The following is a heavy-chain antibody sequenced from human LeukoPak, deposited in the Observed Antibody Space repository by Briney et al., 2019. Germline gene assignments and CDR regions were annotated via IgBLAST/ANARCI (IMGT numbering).Heavy chain of an antibody. Sequence: PGGSLRLSCAASGFTFSSYAMHWVRQAPGKGLEGVAVISYDGSNKYYADSVKGRFTISRDNSKNTLYLQMNSLRAEDTAVYYCARRFGEFYYYYYYMDVWGKGTTVTVSS. D-gene: IGHD3-10*01. J-gene: IGHJ6*03. CDR1: GFTFSSYA. CDR2: ISYDGSNK. V-gene: IGHV3-30*01. CDR3: ARRFGEFYYYYYYMDV.